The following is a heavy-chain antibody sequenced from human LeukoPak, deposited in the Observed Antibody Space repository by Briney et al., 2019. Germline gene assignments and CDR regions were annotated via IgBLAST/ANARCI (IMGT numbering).Heavy chain of an antibody. D-gene: IGHD3-22*01. Sequence: SETLSLTCTVSGGSISSYYWSWIRQPPGKGLEWIGYIYYSGSTNYNPSLKSRVTISVDTSKNQFSLKLSSVTAADTAVYYCARDPSDSSGYHAFDYWGQGTLVTVSS. V-gene: IGHV4-59*01. CDR2: IYYSGST. J-gene: IGHJ4*02. CDR3: ARDPSDSSGYHAFDY. CDR1: GGSISSYY.